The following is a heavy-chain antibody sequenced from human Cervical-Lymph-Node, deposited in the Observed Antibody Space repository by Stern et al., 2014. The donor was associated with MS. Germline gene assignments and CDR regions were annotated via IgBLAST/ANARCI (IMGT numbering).Heavy chain of an antibody. J-gene: IGHJ5*02. CDR1: GYTFTTFG. CDR3: ARDLRVLGTPGWFDP. V-gene: IGHV1-18*01. Sequence: QVQLVQSGPEVKNPGASVKVSCKASGYTFTTFGVNWVRQAPGQGLEWMGWISTYNYKTTYAQKFQGRVIMSTDTSTSTAYMEMRSLRSDDTAIYYCARDLRVLGTPGWFDPWGQGTLVTVSS. CDR2: ISTYNYKT. D-gene: IGHD1-7*01.